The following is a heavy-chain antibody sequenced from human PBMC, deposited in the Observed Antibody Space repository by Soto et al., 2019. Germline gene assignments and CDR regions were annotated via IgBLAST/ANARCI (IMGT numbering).Heavy chain of an antibody. Sequence: SETLSLTCSVSGGSMSEYFWSWIRQSPGKGLEWIGYIYYLGSTDYNPSLKSRVTISVDTSKRQFSLRLTSVTAADTAVYYCARDGYDGSGSPYPDYWGPGTQVTVSS. J-gene: IGHJ4*02. D-gene: IGHD3-10*01. CDR3: ARDGYDGSGSPYPDY. V-gene: IGHV4-59*01. CDR2: IYYLGST. CDR1: GGSMSEYF.